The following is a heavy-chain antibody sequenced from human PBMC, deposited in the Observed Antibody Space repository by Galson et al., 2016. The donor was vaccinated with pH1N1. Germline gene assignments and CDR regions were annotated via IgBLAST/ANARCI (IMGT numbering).Heavy chain of an antibody. CDR1: GVTFTIYT. CDR2: ISPMFDTT. Sequence: SVKVSCKASGVTFTIYTIAWVRQAPGPGLEWMGGISPMFDTTTYAQKFQGRVTITADRLTTTLYMNLSSLRFDDPAVYYCERGFRCGYYYALFDHWGQGSLVIVSS. D-gene: IGHD1-26*01. V-gene: IGHV1-69*06. CDR3: ERGFRCGYYYALFDH. J-gene: IGHJ4*02.